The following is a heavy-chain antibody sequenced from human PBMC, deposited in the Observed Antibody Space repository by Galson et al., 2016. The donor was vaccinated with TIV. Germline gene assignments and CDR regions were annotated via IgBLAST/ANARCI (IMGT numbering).Heavy chain of an antibody. V-gene: IGHV3-7*03. CDR3: TRGSPFGVY. Sequence: SLRLSCAASGFTFSSYWMLWVRQAPGKGLEWVANINQDGTEKYHVDSVKGRFTISRDNAKNSVYLQMNSLRADDTAVYYCTRGSPFGVYWGQGTLVTVSS. CDR1: GFTFSSYW. D-gene: IGHD3-10*01. J-gene: IGHJ4*02. CDR2: INQDGTEK.